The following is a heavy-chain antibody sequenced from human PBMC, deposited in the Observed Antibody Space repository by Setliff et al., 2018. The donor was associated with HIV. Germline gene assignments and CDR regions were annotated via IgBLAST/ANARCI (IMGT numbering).Heavy chain of an antibody. CDR3: ARLWKGLRYFDWLSHFDY. J-gene: IGHJ4*02. CDR1: GYSFTSNW. D-gene: IGHD3-9*01. Sequence: GESLKISCKGSGYSFTSNWIGWVRQMPGKGLEWMGIIYPGDSDTRYSPSLQGQVTISADKSISTAYLQWSSLKASDTAMYYCARLWKGLRYFDWLSHFDYWGQGTLVTAPQ. V-gene: IGHV5-51*01. CDR2: IYPGDSDT.